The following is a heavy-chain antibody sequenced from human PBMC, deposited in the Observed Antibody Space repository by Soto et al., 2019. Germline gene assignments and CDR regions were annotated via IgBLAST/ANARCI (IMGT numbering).Heavy chain of an antibody. J-gene: IGHJ6*02. V-gene: IGHV4-34*01. CDR2: INRSGGT. Sequence: PSETLSLTCAVCGGSFSGYYWSWIRQPPGKGLEWIGEINRSGGTNYNPSLKSRVTISVDTSKTQFTLKVTSVTAADTAVYYCARGPSIPARLDYKDYYYSMDVWGQGTTVTVSS. CDR1: GGSFSGYY. D-gene: IGHD6-6*01. CDR3: ARGPSIPARLDYKDYYYSMDV.